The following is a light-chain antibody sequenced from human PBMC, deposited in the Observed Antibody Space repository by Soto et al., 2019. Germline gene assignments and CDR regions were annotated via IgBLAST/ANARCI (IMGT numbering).Light chain of an antibody. Sequence: DIQMTQSPSSLSASVGDRVTITCQASQDIINYLNWYQQKPGKAPKLLIYDASNLESGVPSRFSGSGSGTHFTFTISSLQPEDVGTYYCQHYDNFPLTFGPGTKVDIK. CDR3: QHYDNFPLT. CDR2: DAS. J-gene: IGKJ3*01. V-gene: IGKV1-33*01. CDR1: QDIINY.